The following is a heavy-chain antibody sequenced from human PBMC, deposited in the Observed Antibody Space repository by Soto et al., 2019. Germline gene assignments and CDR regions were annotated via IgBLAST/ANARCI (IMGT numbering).Heavy chain of an antibody. CDR3: AKGVLGDLDAFDF. CDR2: VTGSGSGT. Sequence: GGSLRLSCAASGFTFNNYAMNWVRQAPGKGLEWVSSVTGSGSGTYHADSVEGRFTISRDNSKNTLYLQLNSLRAEDTALFYCAKGVLGDLDAFDFWGQGTMVTV. D-gene: IGHD3-10*01. J-gene: IGHJ3*01. CDR1: GFTFNNYA. V-gene: IGHV3-23*01.